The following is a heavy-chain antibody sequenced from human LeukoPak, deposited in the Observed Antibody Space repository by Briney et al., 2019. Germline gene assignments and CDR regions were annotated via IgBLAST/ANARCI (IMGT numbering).Heavy chain of an antibody. Sequence: PSETLSLTCAVSGGSISSSNWWSWVRQPPGKGLEWIGEIYHSGSTNYNPSFKSRVTISVDTSKNQFSLKLSSVTVADTAVYYCARADGYCRSSSCYSSNWFDPWGQGTLVTVSS. CDR1: GGSISSSNW. D-gene: IGHD2-15*01. CDR2: IYHSGST. CDR3: ARADGYCRSSSCYSSNWFDP. J-gene: IGHJ5*02. V-gene: IGHV4-4*02.